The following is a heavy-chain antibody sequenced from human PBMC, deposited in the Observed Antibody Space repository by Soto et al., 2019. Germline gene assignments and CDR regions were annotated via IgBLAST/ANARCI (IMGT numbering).Heavy chain of an antibody. CDR2: INPNSGGT. CDR1: GYTFTGYY. Sequence: ASVKVSCKASGYTFTGYYMHWVRQAPGQGLEWMGWINPNSGGTNYAQKFQGWVTMTRDTSISTAYMELSRLRPDDTAVYYCARDQATTVTVYYYYGMDVWGQGTTVTVSS. J-gene: IGHJ6*02. CDR3: ARDQATTVTVYYYYGMDV. V-gene: IGHV1-2*04. D-gene: IGHD4-17*01.